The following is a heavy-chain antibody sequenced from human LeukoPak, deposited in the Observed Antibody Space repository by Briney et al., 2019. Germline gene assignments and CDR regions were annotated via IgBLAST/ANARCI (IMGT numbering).Heavy chain of an antibody. CDR2: ISSNGGST. CDR3: XXALERYSYGYNFDY. D-gene: IGHD5-18*01. Sequence: GGSLRLSCAASGFTFSSYAMHWVRQAPGKGLEYVSAISSNGGSTYYANSVKGRFTISRDNSKNTLYLQMGSLRAEDMAVYYXXXALERYSYGYNFDYWGQGTLVTVSS. V-gene: IGHV3-64*01. CDR1: GFTFSSYA. J-gene: IGHJ4*02.